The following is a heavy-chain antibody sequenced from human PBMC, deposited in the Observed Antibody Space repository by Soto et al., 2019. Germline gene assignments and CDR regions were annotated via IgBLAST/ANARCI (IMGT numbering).Heavy chain of an antibody. J-gene: IGHJ4*02. CDR3: AKDHLETTVTTPGY. D-gene: IGHD4-17*01. Sequence: QVQLVESGGGVVQPGRSLRLSCAASGFTFSSYGMHWVRQAPGKGLEWVAVISYDGNNKYYADSVKGRFTISRDNFKNTLYLQMDCLRAEDTAMYYCAKDHLETTVTTPGYWGQGTLVTVSS. CDR1: GFTFSSYG. CDR2: ISYDGNNK. V-gene: IGHV3-30*18.